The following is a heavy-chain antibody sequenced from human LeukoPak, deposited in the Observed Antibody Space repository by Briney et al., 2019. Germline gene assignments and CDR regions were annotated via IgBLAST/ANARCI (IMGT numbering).Heavy chain of an antibody. CDR2: ISGSGGST. V-gene: IGHV3-23*01. J-gene: IGHJ4*02. CDR1: GFTFSSYA. D-gene: IGHD2-8*01. Sequence: GGSLRLSCAASGFTFSSYAVSWVRHAPGKGLGWVSSISGSGGSTYSADSVKGRFTISRDNSKNTLYLQMNSLRAEDTALYYCAKDRSCTNDICHGDFDYWGQGTLVTVSS. CDR3: AKDRSCTNDICHGDFDY.